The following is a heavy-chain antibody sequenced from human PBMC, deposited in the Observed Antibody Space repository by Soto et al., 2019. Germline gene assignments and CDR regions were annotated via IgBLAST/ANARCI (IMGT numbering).Heavy chain of an antibody. V-gene: IGHV3-33*01. CDR2: IWYDGSNK. CDR3: ARVFRNDYDSSGYYSLFDY. J-gene: IGHJ4*02. D-gene: IGHD3-22*01. CDR1: GFTFSSYG. Sequence: PGGSLRLSCAASGFTFSSYGMHWVRQAPGKGLEWVSVIWYDGSNKYYADSVKGRFTISRDNSKNTLYLQMNSLRAEDTAVYYCARVFRNDYDSSGYYSLFDYWGQGTLVTVSS.